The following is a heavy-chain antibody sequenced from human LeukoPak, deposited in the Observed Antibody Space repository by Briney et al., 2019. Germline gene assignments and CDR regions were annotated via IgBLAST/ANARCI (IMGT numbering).Heavy chain of an antibody. Sequence: KPSVTLSLTCTVSGGSISSYYWSWIRQPAGKGLEWIGRIYTSGSTNYNPSLKSRVTMSVDTSKNQFSLKLSSVTAADTAVYYCARLESELSVGYNWFDPWGQGTLVTVSS. CDR1: GGSISSYY. CDR2: IYTSGST. D-gene: IGHD1-14*01. V-gene: IGHV4-4*07. CDR3: ARLESELSVGYNWFDP. J-gene: IGHJ5*02.